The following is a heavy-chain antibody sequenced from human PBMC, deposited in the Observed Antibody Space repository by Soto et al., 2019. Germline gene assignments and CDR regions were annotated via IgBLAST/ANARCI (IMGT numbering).Heavy chain of an antibody. CDR2: VNPSGGHT. V-gene: IGHV1-46*01. J-gene: IGHJ4*02. Sequence: QVQLMQSGAEVKKPGASVKVSCKASGDTFTEYYIHWVRQAPGQGLEWMGTVNPSGGHTTYAQHFLGRVTMTGDTATSTLYTELTSLTSEDTAVYYCARGGHVVVVTAALDYWGQGTLVTVSS. D-gene: IGHD2-21*02. CDR3: ARGGHVVVVTAALDY. CDR1: GDTFTEYY.